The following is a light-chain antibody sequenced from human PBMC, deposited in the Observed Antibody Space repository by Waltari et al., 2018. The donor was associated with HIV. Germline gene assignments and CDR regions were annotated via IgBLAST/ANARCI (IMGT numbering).Light chain of an antibody. CDR2: KVS. CDR3: MQGTHWPIT. CDR1: QSLLYSDGNTN. Sequence: DVVMTQSPLSLPVTLGQPASISCRSSQSLLYSDGNTNLNRFQQRPGQSPRRLMYKVSNRDSGVPDRFSGSGSGTDFTLKISRVEAVDVGVYYCMQGTHWPITFGQGTRLEIK. J-gene: IGKJ5*01. V-gene: IGKV2-30*01.